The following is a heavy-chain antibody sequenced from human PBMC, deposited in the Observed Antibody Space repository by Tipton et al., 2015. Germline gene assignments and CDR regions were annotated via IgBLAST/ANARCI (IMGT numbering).Heavy chain of an antibody. V-gene: IGHV4-4*07. D-gene: IGHD3-22*01. Sequence: GLVKPSETLSLTCTVSGGSISGSHWYWFRQPAGAALEWIGGVSTSGTTKDNSSLTSRVTTSVDTSTNQFYLDLTSVTAADTAIYYCARFDSYYYDSNDYWGQGTLVTVSS. J-gene: IGHJ4*02. CDR3: ARFDSYYYDSNDY. CDR2: VSTSGTT. CDR1: GGSISGSH.